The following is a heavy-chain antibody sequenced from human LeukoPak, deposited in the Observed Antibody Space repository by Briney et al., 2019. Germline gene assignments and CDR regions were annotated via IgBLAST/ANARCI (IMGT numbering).Heavy chain of an antibody. V-gene: IGHV1-69*05. CDR3: ARDQIAVAGNAFDI. D-gene: IGHD6-19*01. CDR1: GGTFSSYA. CDR2: IIPIFGTA. Sequence: ASVKVSCKASGGTFSSYAISWVRQAPGQGLEWMGRIIPIFGTANYAQKFQGRVTITTDESTSTAYMELSSLRSEDTAAYYCARDQIAVAGNAFDIWGQGTMVTVSS. J-gene: IGHJ3*02.